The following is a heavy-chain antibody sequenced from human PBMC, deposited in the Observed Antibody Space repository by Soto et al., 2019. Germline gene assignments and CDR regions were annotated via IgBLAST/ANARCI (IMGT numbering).Heavy chain of an antibody. D-gene: IGHD3-22*01. CDR3: ARPKYYYHSSGYLGPHGMDF. CDR2: IIPIFGTA. CDR1: GGTVRSYS. V-gene: IGHV1-69*01. J-gene: IGHJ6*02. Sequence: ASVNGSRQAVGGTVRSYSISWVREAPGEGREWMGGIIPIFGTANYAQKGQGRVTIPADESTSTAYMELSSLRSEHTAVSYCARPKYYYHSSGYLGPHGMDFCGQGTSVTFSS.